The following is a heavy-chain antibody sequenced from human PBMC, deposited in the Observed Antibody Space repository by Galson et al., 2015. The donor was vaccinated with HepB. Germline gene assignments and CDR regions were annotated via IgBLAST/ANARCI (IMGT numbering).Heavy chain of an antibody. CDR2: LYSGGNT. CDR3: ARDLVGAVAGSEDASDI. Sequence: SLRLSCAASGFIVSSNYMSWVRQAPGKGLEWVSVLYSGGNTYYADSVKGRFTISRDNSKNTLYLQMNSLRAEDTAVYYCARDLVGAVAGSEDASDIWGQGTMVTVSS. CDR1: GFIVSSNY. D-gene: IGHD6-19*01. J-gene: IGHJ3*02. V-gene: IGHV3-53*01.